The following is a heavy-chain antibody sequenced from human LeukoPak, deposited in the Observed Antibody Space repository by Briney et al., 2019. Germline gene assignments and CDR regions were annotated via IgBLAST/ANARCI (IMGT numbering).Heavy chain of an antibody. CDR3: AELGITMIGGV. D-gene: IGHD3-10*02. V-gene: IGHV3-48*03. CDR1: GFTFSSYE. J-gene: IGHJ6*04. Sequence: GGSLILSCATSGFTFSSYEMNWVRQAPGKGLEWVSYISSSGSTIYYADSVKGRFTISRDNAKNSLYLQMNSLRAEDTAVYYCAELGITMIGGVWGKGTTVTISS. CDR2: ISSSGSTI.